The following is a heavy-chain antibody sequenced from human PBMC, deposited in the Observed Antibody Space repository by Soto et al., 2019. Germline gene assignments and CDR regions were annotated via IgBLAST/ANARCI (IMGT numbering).Heavy chain of an antibody. CDR3: ARAYGGWSSSSGFNWLDP. Sequence: GASVKVSCKASGGTISSYAISWVRQAPGQGLEWMGGIIPIFGTANYAQKFQGRVTITADESTSTAYMELSSLRSEDTAVYYCARAYGGWSSSSGFNWLDPWGQGTLVTVSS. CDR1: GGTISSYA. J-gene: IGHJ5*02. V-gene: IGHV1-69*13. D-gene: IGHD6-6*01. CDR2: IIPIFGTA.